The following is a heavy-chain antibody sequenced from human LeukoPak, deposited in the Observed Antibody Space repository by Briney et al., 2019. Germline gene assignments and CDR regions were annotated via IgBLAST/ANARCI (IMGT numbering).Heavy chain of an antibody. Sequence: GGSLRLSCAASGFTFCSYGMHWVRQAPGKGLEWVAFIRYDGSNKYYADSVKGRFTISRDNSKNTLYLQMNSLRAEDTAVYYCAKYAPIAAAGTSPIDYWGQGTLVTVSS. CDR3: AKYAPIAAAGTSPIDY. CDR2: IRYDGSNK. D-gene: IGHD6-13*01. V-gene: IGHV3-30*02. J-gene: IGHJ4*02. CDR1: GFTFCSYG.